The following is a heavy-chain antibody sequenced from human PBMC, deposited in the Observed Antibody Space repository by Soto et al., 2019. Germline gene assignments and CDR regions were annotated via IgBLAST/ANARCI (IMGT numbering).Heavy chain of an antibody. CDR3: ANLGVAFDY. D-gene: IGHD3-3*01. Sequence: EVQLVESGGGLVKPRGSLRLSCAASGFTFSSYSMNWVRQAPGKGLEWVSSISSSSSYIYYADSVKGRFTISRDNAKNSLYLQMNSLRAEDTAVYYCANLGVAFDYWGQGTLVTVSS. J-gene: IGHJ4*02. V-gene: IGHV3-21*01. CDR1: GFTFSSYS. CDR2: ISSSSSYI.